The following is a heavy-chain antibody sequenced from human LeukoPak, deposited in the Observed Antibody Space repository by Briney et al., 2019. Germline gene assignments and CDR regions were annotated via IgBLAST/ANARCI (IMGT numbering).Heavy chain of an antibody. J-gene: IGHJ4*02. CDR3: AKGHYDFWSGHFDF. CDR1: GFTFSSYG. CDR2: ISSDGSNK. V-gene: IGHV3-30*18. D-gene: IGHD3-3*01. Sequence: PGGSLRLSCAASGFTFSSYGLYWVRQAPGKGLEWLAVISSDGSNKYYADSVKGRFTISRDNSKNTLDLQMNSLRTEDTAVYYCAKGHYDFWSGHFDFWGQGTLVTVSS.